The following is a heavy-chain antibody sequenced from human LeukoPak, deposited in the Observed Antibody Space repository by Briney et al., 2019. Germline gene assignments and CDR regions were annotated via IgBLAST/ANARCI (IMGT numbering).Heavy chain of an antibody. V-gene: IGHV4-38-2*02. J-gene: IGHJ4*02. CDR2: IYHSGST. Sequence: SETLSLTCTVSGYSISSGYYWGWIRQPPGKGLEWIGSIYHSGSTYYNPSLKSRVTISVDTSKNQFSLKLSSVTAADTAVYYCARVVSGYDLIDYWGQGTLVTVSS. D-gene: IGHD5-12*01. CDR3: ARVVSGYDLIDY. CDR1: GYSISSGYY.